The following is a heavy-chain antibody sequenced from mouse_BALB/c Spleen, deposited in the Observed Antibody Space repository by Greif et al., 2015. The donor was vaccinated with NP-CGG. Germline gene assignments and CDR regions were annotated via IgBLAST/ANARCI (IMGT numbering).Heavy chain of an antibody. Sequence: VHVKQSGPELVKPGASVKISCKASGYSFTGYFMNWVKQSHGKSLEWIGRINPYNGDTFYNQKFKGKATLTVDKSSSTAHMELLSLTSEDSAVYYCGRSYYYGRDYYAMDYWGQGTSVTVSS. CDR2: INPYNGDT. J-gene: IGHJ4*01. D-gene: IGHD1-1*01. V-gene: IGHV1-37*01. CDR1: GYSFTGYF. CDR3: GRSYYYGRDYYAMDY.